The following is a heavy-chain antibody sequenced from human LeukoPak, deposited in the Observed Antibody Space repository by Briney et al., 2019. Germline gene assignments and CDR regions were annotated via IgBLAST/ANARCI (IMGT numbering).Heavy chain of an antibody. D-gene: IGHD4/OR15-4a*01. CDR2: ISGSGGTT. CDR3: AKGLTPDY. V-gene: IGHV3-23*01. J-gene: IGHJ4*02. Sequence: GGSLRLPCAASGFTFSNYAMTWARQAPGKGLEWVSGISGSGGTTYYADSVKGRFTISRDNAKNTLYLEMSSLRAEDTAVYYCAKGLTPDYWGQGTLVTVSS. CDR1: GFTFSNYA.